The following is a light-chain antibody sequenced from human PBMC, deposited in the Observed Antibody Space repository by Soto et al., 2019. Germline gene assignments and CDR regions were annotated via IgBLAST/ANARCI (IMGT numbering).Light chain of an antibody. CDR1: SSDVGGYNY. J-gene: IGLJ1*01. CDR3: SSYTSSSTLNV. Sequence: QSVLTQPASVSGSPGQSITISCTGTSSDVGGYNYVSWYQQHPGKAPKLMIYEVSNRPSGVSNRFSGSKSGNTASLTISGLHAEDEADSYCSSYTSSSTLNVFGTGTKLTVL. V-gene: IGLV2-14*01. CDR2: EVS.